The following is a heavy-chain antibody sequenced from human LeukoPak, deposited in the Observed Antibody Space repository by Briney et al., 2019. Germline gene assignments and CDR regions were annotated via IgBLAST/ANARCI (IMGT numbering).Heavy chain of an antibody. D-gene: IGHD6-13*01. J-gene: IGHJ4*02. Sequence: ASVKVSCKVSGYTLTELSMHWVRQAPGKGLEWMGGFDPEDGETIYAQKFQGRVTMTEDTSASTAYMELSSLRSEDTAVYYCARDVIAAAGIIPPSFDYWGQGTLVTVSS. CDR1: GYTLTELS. CDR2: FDPEDGET. CDR3: ARDVIAAAGIIPPSFDY. V-gene: IGHV1-24*01.